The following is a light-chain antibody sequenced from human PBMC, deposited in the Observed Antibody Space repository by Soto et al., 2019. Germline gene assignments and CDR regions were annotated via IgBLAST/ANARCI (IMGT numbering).Light chain of an antibody. CDR3: GAWDDSLSGRVV. J-gene: IGLJ2*01. CDR2: RNN. Sequence: QSALTQPPSASGTPGQRVTISCSGSSSNIGSNYVYCYQQLPGTAPKLLIYRNNQRPSGVPDRFSGSASGPSASLAISGLRSEEDADYYCGAWDDSLSGRVVFGGGTKLTVL. CDR1: SSNIGSNY. V-gene: IGLV1-47*01.